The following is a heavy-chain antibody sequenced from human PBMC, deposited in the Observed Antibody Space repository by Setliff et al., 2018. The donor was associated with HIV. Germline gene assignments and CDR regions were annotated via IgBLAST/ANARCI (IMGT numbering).Heavy chain of an antibody. CDR1: GGSISSGSYY. Sequence: SETLSLTCTVSGGSISSGSYYWSWIRQPAGKGLEWIGRIYTSGSTNYNPSLKSRVTISVDTSKNQFSLKLSSVTAADTAVYYCAREEAVVGVHDAFDIWGQGTMVTVSS. V-gene: IGHV4-61*02. CDR3: AREEAVVGVHDAFDI. CDR2: IYTSGST. J-gene: IGHJ3*02. D-gene: IGHD6-19*01.